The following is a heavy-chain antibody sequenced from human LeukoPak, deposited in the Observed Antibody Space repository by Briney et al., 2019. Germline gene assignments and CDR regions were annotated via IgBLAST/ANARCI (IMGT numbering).Heavy chain of an antibody. CDR3: ATLGEYYDSSGYYYN. D-gene: IGHD3-22*01. CDR2: INHSGST. Sequence: GSLRLSCEVSGFTFSSYWMNWVRQPPGKGLEWIGEINHSGSTYYNPSLKSRVTISVDSSKNQFSLKLTSVTAADTAVYYCATLGEYYDSSGYYYNWGQGTLVTVSS. J-gene: IGHJ4*02. CDR1: GFTFSSYW. V-gene: IGHV4-34*08.